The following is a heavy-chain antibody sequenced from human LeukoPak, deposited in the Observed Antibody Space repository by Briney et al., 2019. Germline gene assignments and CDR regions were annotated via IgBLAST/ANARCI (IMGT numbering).Heavy chain of an antibody. V-gene: IGHV3-74*01. D-gene: IGHD3-10*01. CDR2: INPDGSTT. CDR1: GFTFRNYW. CDR3: AKDLHYGSADY. J-gene: IGHJ4*02. Sequence: GGPLRLSCAASGFTFRNYWMHWVRQDSGKGLVWVSFINPDGSTTNYADSVKGRFTISRDNAKNALYLQMNSLRAEDTAVYYCAKDLHYGSADYWGQGTLVTVSS.